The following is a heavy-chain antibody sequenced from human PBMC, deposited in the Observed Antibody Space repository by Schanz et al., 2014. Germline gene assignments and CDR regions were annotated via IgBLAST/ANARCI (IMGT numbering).Heavy chain of an antibody. CDR2: ISTDGTNT. J-gene: IGHJ3*01. V-gene: IGHV3-30*04. CDR1: GFTFRGHA. CDR3: TRDRGALVTHNDALTL. Sequence: QVQLVESGGGVVQPGRSLRLSCAASGFTFRGHAMHWVRQAPGKGLEKVAAISTDGTNTYYAASVRGRFTISRDNSKNTVYLQMDSLRSEDTAVYYCTRDRGALVTHNDALTLWGQGTMVSVSS. D-gene: IGHD2-8*02.